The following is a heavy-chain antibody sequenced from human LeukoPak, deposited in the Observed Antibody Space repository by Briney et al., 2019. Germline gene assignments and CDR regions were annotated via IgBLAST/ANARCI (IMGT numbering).Heavy chain of an antibody. CDR1: GYTFTGYY. D-gene: IGHD6-6*01. CDR3: ARSFSSSPHYYYYMDV. J-gene: IGHJ6*03. CDR2: INPNSGGT. V-gene: IGHV1-2*02. Sequence: ASVKVSCKASGYTFTGYYMHWVRQAPGQGLEWMGRINPNSGGTNYAQKFQGRVTMTRDTSISTAYMELSRLRSDDTAVYYCARSFSSSPHYYYYMDVWGKGTTVTVSS.